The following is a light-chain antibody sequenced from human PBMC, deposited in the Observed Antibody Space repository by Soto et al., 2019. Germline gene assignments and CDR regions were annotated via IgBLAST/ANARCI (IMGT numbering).Light chain of an antibody. CDR2: EVT. Sequence: QSALTQPASVSGSPGQSIAISCTGSSSDIGIYKYVSWYQQHPGKVPKLIIYEVTNRPSGVSNRFSGSKSGNTASLTISGLQAEDEADYYCSSYTTSSTRDFGPGTKVTVL. CDR1: SSDIGIYKY. CDR3: SSYTTSSTRD. V-gene: IGLV2-14*01. J-gene: IGLJ1*01.